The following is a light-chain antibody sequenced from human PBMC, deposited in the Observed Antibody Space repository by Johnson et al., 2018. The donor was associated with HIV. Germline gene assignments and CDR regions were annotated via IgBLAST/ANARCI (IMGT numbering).Light chain of an antibody. CDR3: GTWDSSLSAYV. CDR2: ENN. J-gene: IGLJ1*01. V-gene: IGLV1-51*02. Sequence: QSVLTQPPSVSAAPGQKVTISCSGSSSNIGNNYVSWYQQLPGTAPKLLIYENNKRPSGIPDRFSGSKSGTSATLGITGLQTGDEADYYCGTWDSSLSAYVFGTVLKVTVL. CDR1: SSNIGNNY.